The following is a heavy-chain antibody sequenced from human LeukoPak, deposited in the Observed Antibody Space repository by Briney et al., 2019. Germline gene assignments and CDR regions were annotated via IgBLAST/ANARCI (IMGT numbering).Heavy chain of an antibody. Sequence: SETLSLTCAVYGGSFSGYYWSWIRQPPGKGLEWIGEINHSGSTNYNPSLKSRVTISVDTSKNQFSLKLSSVTAADTAVYYCASYGSETGWFDPWGQGTLVTVSS. CDR3: ASYGSETGWFDP. J-gene: IGHJ5*02. CDR2: INHSGST. CDR1: GGSFSGYY. V-gene: IGHV4-34*01. D-gene: IGHD3-10*01.